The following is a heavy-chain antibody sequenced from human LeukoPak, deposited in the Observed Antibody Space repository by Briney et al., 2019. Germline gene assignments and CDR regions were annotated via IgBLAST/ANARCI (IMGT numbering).Heavy chain of an antibody. D-gene: IGHD6-19*01. CDR3: AKLAVIRGWFVYYFDY. CDR1: GFTFGTHA. CDR2: VSGRGDTS. V-gene: IGHV3-23*01. Sequence: GGSLRLSCAASGFTFGTHAMTWVRQAPGKGLEWVSGVSGRGDTSYYADSVKGRFTISRDNSRNTLFLQMNSLRAEDTAVYYCAKLAVIRGWFVYYFDYWGQGTLVTVS. J-gene: IGHJ4*02.